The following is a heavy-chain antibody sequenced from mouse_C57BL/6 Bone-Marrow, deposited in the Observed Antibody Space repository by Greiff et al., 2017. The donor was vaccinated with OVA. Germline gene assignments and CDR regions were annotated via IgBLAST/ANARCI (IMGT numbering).Heavy chain of an antibody. CDR2: INPYNGGT. J-gene: IGHJ4*01. D-gene: IGHD2-4*01. Sequence: EVKLQESGPVLVKPGASVKMSCKASGYTFTDYYMNWVKQSHGKSLEWIGVINPYNGGTSYNQKFKGKATLTVDKSSSTAYMELNSLTSEDSAVYYCVLRRGGYYAMDYWGQGTSVTVSS. CDR1: GYTFTDYY. V-gene: IGHV1-19*01. CDR3: VLRRGGYYAMDY.